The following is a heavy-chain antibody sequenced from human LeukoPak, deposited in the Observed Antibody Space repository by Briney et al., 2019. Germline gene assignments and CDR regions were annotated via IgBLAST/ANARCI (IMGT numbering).Heavy chain of an antibody. J-gene: IGHJ6*02. Sequence: SETLSLTCAVYGGSFSGYYWSWIRQPPGKGLEWIGEINHSGSTTYSPSLKSRVTISVDTSKNQFSLKLSSVTAADTAVYYCARTSKTGSLGYYYYGMDVWGQGTTVTVSS. CDR3: ARTSKTGSLGYYYYGMDV. D-gene: IGHD4-11*01. CDR1: GGSFSGYY. CDR2: INHSGST. V-gene: IGHV4-34*01.